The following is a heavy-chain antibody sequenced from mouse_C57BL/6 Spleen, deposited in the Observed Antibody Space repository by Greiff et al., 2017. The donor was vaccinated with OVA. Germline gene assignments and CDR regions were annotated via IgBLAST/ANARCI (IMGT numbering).Heavy chain of an antibody. CDR3: VRHIYYDYEGAMDY. CDR1: GFSFNTYA. D-gene: IGHD2-4*01. J-gene: IGHJ4*01. CDR2: IRSKSNNYAT. Sequence: EVKLVESGGGLVQPKGSLKLSCAASGFSFNTYAMNWVRQAPGKGLEWVARIRSKSNNYATYYADSVKDRFTISRDDSESMLYLQMNNLKTEDTAMYYCVRHIYYDYEGAMDYWGQGTSVTVSS. V-gene: IGHV10-1*01.